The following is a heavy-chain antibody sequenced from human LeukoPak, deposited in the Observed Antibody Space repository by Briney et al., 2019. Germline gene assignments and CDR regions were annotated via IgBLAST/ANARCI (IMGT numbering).Heavy chain of an antibody. D-gene: IGHD3-22*01. CDR3: AREGRHYYDSSGYYQYFDY. CDR1: GGSISSYY. Sequence: SETLSLTCTVSGGSISSYYWSWIRQPPGKGLEWIGYFYYSGSTNYNPSLKSRVTISVDTSKNQCSLKLSSVTAADTAVYYCAREGRHYYDSSGYYQYFDYWGQGTLVTVSS. CDR2: FYYSGST. V-gene: IGHV4-59*01. J-gene: IGHJ4*02.